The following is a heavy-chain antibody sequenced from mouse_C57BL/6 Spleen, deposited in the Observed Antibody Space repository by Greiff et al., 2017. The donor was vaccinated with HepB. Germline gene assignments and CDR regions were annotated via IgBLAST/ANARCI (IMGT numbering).Heavy chain of an antibody. V-gene: IGHV1-64*01. CDR1: GYTFTSYW. CDR3: ARYYGYDEAWFAY. Sequence: QVQLQQPGAELVKPGASVKLSCKASGYTFTSYWMHWVKQRPGQGLEWIGMIHPNSGSTNYNEKFKSKATLTVDKSSSTAYMQLSSLTSEDSAVYYCARYYGYDEAWFAYWGQGTLVTVSA. D-gene: IGHD2-2*01. J-gene: IGHJ3*01. CDR2: IHPNSGST.